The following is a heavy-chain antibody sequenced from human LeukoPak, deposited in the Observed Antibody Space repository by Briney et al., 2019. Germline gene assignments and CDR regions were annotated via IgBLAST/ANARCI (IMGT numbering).Heavy chain of an antibody. D-gene: IGHD4-23*01. Sequence: GGSLRLSCAASGFTFSGYSMNWVRQAPGKGLEWVSSISSSSSYIYYADSVKGRFTISRDNAKNSLYLQMNSLRAEDTAVYYCARDPTTVVTPRYNWFDPWGQGTLVTVSS. CDR1: GFTFSGYS. J-gene: IGHJ5*02. V-gene: IGHV3-21*01. CDR3: ARDPTTVVTPRYNWFDP. CDR2: ISSSSSYI.